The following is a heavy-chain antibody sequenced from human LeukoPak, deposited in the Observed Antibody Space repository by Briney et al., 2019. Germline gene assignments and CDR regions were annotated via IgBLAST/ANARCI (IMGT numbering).Heavy chain of an antibody. CDR1: GYTFTGYY. D-gene: IGHD6-13*01. J-gene: IGHJ6*03. Sequence: ASVKVSRKASGYTFTGYYMHWVRQAPGQGREWMGWINPNSGGTNYAQKFQGRVTMTRHTSISTAYMELSRLRSDDTAVYYCARGAQQLPPYYYYYYMDVWGKGTTVTVSS. V-gene: IGHV1-2*02. CDR2: INPNSGGT. CDR3: ARGAQQLPPYYYYYYMDV.